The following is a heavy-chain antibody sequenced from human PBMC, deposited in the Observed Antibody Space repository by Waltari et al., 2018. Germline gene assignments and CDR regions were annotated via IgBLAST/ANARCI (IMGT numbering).Heavy chain of an antibody. CDR3: ALGGTTDAFDI. CDR1: GYTFTDYY. D-gene: IGHD1-1*01. J-gene: IGHJ3*02. CDR2: VDPEDGET. V-gene: IGHV1-69-2*01. Sequence: EVQLVQSGAEVKKPGATVKISCKASGYTFTDYYMHWVQQAPGKGLEWMGRVDPEDGETIYAEKFQGRVTITADTSTDTAYMELSSLRSDDTAVYYCALGGTTDAFDIWGQGTMVTVSS.